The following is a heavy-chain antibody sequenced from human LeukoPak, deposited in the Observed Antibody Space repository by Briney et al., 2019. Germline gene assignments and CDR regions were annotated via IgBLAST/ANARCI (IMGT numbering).Heavy chain of an antibody. Sequence: ASVKVSCKASGYTSTGYYMHWVRQAPGQGLEWMGRINPNSGGTNYAQKFQDRVTMTRDTSINTAYMELSRLRSDDTAVYYCARDLSALGYCSGGSCYPQDYWGQGTLVTVSS. V-gene: IGHV1-2*06. CDR1: GYTSTGYY. D-gene: IGHD2-15*01. CDR3: ARDLSALGYCSGGSCYPQDY. CDR2: INPNSGGT. J-gene: IGHJ4*02.